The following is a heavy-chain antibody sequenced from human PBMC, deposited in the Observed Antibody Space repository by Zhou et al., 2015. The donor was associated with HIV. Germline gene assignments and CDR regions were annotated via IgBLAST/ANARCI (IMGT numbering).Heavy chain of an antibody. CDR1: GFTFSTYA. D-gene: IGHD3-10*01. V-gene: IGHV3-23*01. CDR3: AKEFGSGSQEAFDI. CDR2: ISGSGGST. J-gene: IGHJ3*02. Sequence: EVQLFGIWGRLGTAWGGSLRLSCAASGFTFSTYAMSWVRQAPGKGLEWVSAISGSGGSTYSADSVKGRFIISRDNSKNTLYLQMSSLRAEDTAVYYCAKEFGSGSQEAFDIWGQGTMVSVSS.